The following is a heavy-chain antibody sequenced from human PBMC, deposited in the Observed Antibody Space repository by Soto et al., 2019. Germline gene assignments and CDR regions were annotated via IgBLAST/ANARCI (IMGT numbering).Heavy chain of an antibody. J-gene: IGHJ4*02. Sequence: SETLSLTCTVSGGSISSGCYYWSWIHQHPGKGLEWIGYIYYSGSTYYNPSLKSRVTISVDTSKNQFSLKLSSVTAADTAVYYCARADIVLVPAVFDYLGQGTLVTVSS. D-gene: IGHD2-2*01. CDR2: IYYSGST. CDR3: ARADIVLVPAVFDY. CDR1: GGSISSGCYY. V-gene: IGHV4-31*03.